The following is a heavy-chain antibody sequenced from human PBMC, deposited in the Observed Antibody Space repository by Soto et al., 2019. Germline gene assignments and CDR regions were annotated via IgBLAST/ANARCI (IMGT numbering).Heavy chain of an antibody. D-gene: IGHD3-22*01. V-gene: IGHV4-59*01. CDR2: IYYSGST. Sequence: PSETLSLTCTVSGGSISSYYWSWIRQPPGKGLEWIGYIYYSGSTNYNPSLKSRVTISVDTSKNQFSLKLSSVTAADTAVYYCAREILTSGYSNWFDPWGQGTLVTVSS. CDR3: AREILTSGYSNWFDP. J-gene: IGHJ5*02. CDR1: GGSISSYY.